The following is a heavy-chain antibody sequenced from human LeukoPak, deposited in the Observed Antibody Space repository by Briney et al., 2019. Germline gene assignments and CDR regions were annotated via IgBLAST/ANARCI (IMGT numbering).Heavy chain of an antibody. J-gene: IGHJ5*02. CDR3: ARGPGGPERREVPNWFDP. CDR2: IYYNGKT. CDR1: GGSISNYY. V-gene: IGHV4-59*01. D-gene: IGHD1-1*01. Sequence: SETLSLTCTVSGGSISNYYWSWVRQSPEKGLEWIGYIYYNGKTDYNPSLRSRLTISIDTSKKQFSLKLSSVTAADTAVYYCARGPGGPERREVPNWFDPWGQGTLVTVSS.